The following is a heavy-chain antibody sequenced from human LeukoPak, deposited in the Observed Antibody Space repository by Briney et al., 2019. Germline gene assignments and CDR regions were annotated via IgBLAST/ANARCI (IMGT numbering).Heavy chain of an antibody. CDR2: INPNSGGT. CDR3: ARVKGIAVAGKLDY. V-gene: IGHV1-2*02. D-gene: IGHD6-19*01. Sequence: GASVKVSCEASGYTFTGYYMHWVRQAPGQGLEWMGWINPNSGGTNYAQKFQGRVTMTRDTSISTAYMELSRLRSDDTAVYYCARVKGIAVAGKLDYWGQGTLVTVSS. J-gene: IGHJ4*02. CDR1: GYTFTGYY.